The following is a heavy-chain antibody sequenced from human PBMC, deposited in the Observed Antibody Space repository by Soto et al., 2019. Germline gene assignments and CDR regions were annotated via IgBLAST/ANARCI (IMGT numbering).Heavy chain of an antibody. CDR1: GYTFSSHG. V-gene: IGHV1-18*01. J-gene: IGHJ5*01. CDR3: AREGSYGWYDC. D-gene: IGHD2-15*01. Sequence: QVQLVQSGAEVRKPGASVKVSCKASGYTFSSHGIIWVRQAPGQGLEGMGWISGYNGNAKYAQRFQGRVTMTTDTSTSTVYMDLRSLGSDASAVYYCAREGSYGWYDCWGQGTLVTVSS. CDR2: ISGYNGNA.